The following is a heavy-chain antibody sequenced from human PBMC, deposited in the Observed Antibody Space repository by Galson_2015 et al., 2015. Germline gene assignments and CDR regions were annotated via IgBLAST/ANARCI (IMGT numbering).Heavy chain of an antibody. V-gene: IGHV3-11*03. CDR3: ASLGSTVYAFDI. J-gene: IGHJ3*02. D-gene: IGHD4-17*01. CDR2: ISSSSSYT. CDR1: GFTFSDYY. Sequence: SLRLSCAASGFTFSDYYMSWIRQAPGEGLEWVSYISSSSSYTNYAYSVKGRFTISRDNAKNSLYLQMNRLRAEETAVYYCASLGSTVYAFDIWAQGTMVTVSS.